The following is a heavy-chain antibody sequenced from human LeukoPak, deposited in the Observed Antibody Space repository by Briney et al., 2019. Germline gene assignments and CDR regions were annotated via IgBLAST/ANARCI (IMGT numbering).Heavy chain of an antibody. CDR2: INHSGST. V-gene: IGHV4-34*01. Sequence: SETLSLTCTVSGGSISSYYWSWIRQPPGKGLEWIGEINHSGSTNYNPSLKSRVTISVDTSKNQFSLKLSSVTAADTAVYYCAGVAARGAARGMDVWGQGTTVTVSS. D-gene: IGHD6-6*01. CDR3: AGVAARGAARGMDV. CDR1: GGSISSYY. J-gene: IGHJ6*02.